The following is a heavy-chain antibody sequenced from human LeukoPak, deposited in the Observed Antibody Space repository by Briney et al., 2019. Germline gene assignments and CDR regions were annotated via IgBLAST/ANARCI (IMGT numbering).Heavy chain of an antibody. Sequence: SETLSLTCTVSGGSISSHYWSWIRQPPGKGLEWIGHIYYSGSTNYNPSLKSRVTISVDTSKNQFSLKLSSVTAADTAVYYCARAKRYYGSGSYDYWGQGTLVTVSS. CDR2: IYYSGST. D-gene: IGHD3-10*01. CDR1: GGSISSHY. J-gene: IGHJ4*02. CDR3: ARAKRYYGSGSYDY. V-gene: IGHV4-59*11.